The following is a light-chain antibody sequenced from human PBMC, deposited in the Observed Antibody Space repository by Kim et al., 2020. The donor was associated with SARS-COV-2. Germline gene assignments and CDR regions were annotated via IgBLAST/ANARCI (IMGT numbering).Light chain of an antibody. Sequence: SVGGSGTITSQASQEISRILYAYQHQPGRAPALLITYAATMMTGVPSRRSGGASGAQDTSTIRSLLPEDNSTNYCQQYNNRQPSTFGQGTRLDIK. CDR3: QQYNNRQPST. J-gene: IGKJ5*01. V-gene: IGKV1-33*01. CDR2: YAA. CDR1: QEISRI.